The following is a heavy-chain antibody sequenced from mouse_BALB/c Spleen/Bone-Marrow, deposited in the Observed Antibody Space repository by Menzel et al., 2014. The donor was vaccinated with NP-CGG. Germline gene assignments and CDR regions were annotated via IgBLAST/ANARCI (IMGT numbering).Heavy chain of an antibody. CDR2: INPDSSTI. D-gene: IGHD1-1*01. J-gene: IGHJ3*01. CDR3: SRLYYYGNFAY. V-gene: IGHV4-1*02. CDR1: GFDFSRHW. Sequence: EVMLVESGGGLVQPGGSLKLSCAASGFDFSRHWMSWVRQAPGKGLEWIGEINPDSSTINYTPSLKDKFIISRDNAKNALYLQMSKVRSEDTALYYCSRLYYYGNFAYWGQGTLVTVSA.